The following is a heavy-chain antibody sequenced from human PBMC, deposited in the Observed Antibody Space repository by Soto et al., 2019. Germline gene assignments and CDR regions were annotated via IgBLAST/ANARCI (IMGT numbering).Heavy chain of an antibody. V-gene: IGHV4-59*01. Sequence: PSETLSLTCTVSGGSISSYYWSWIRQPPGKGLEWIGYIYYSGSTNYNPSLKGRVTISVDTSKNQFSLKLSSVTAADTAVYYCARGLPYYYDSSGYYYPFDYWGQGTLVTVSS. D-gene: IGHD3-22*01. CDR2: IYYSGST. CDR3: ARGLPYYYDSSGYYYPFDY. CDR1: GGSISSYY. J-gene: IGHJ4*02.